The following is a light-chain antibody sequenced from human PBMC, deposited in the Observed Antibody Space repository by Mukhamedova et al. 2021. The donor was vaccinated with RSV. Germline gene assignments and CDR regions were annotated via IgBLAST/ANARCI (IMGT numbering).Light chain of an antibody. J-gene: IGLJ2*01. CDR2: EVN. CDR1: GGYNY. Sequence: GGYNYVSWFQQHPGKVPKLMIFEVNRRPSGVPDRFSGSKSGNTASLTVSGLQAEDEADYYCSSFAGNNNLVVFGGGTRLTVL. CDR3: SSFAGNNNLVV. V-gene: IGLV2-8*01.